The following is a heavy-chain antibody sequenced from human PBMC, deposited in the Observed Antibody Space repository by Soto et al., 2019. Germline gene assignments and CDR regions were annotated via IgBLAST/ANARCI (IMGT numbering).Heavy chain of an antibody. J-gene: IGHJ4*02. CDR2: ISASFTYI. Sequence: GGSLRLSCAASGFPFSSYNMNWVRQAPGTGLEWVSSISASFTYIYYADSVKGRYTISRDNSKNSLYLQINSLRAEDTAVYYCARGGIGGIFDYWGQGTLVTVSS. CDR1: GFPFSSYN. V-gene: IGHV3-21*01. D-gene: IGHD3-16*02. CDR3: ARGGIGGIFDY.